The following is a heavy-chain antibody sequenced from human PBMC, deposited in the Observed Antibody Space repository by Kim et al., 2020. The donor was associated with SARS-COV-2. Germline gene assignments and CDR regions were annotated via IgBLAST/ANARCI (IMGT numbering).Heavy chain of an antibody. Sequence: YSPPRMSRVTLSVNASKNQFSLKLSSVTAADTAVYYCARRPPQYGGPFDYWGQGTLVTVSS. J-gene: IGHJ4*02. D-gene: IGHD5-12*01. V-gene: IGHV4-39*01. CDR3: ARRPPQYGGPFDY.